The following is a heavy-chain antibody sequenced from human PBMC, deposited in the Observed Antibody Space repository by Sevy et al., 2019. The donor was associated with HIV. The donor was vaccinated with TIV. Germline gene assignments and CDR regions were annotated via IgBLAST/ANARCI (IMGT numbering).Heavy chain of an antibody. CDR3: AREGTAVALDY. J-gene: IGHJ4*02. CDR2: IYYSGST. CDR1: GGSISSYY. Sequence: SETLSLTCTVSGGSISSYYWSWIRQPPGKGLEWIGYIYYSGSTNYNPSLKSRVTISVDTSKNQFSLKLSSVTAADTAVYYCAREGTAVALDYWGQGTLVNVSS. D-gene: IGHD6-19*01. V-gene: IGHV4-59*01.